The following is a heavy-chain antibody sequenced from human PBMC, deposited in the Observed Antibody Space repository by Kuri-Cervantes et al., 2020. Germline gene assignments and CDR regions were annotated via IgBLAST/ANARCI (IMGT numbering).Heavy chain of an antibody. Sequence: ESLKISCTVSGGSISSSSYYWSWIRQPPGKGLEWIGYIYYSGSTNYNPSLKSRVTISVDTSKNQFSLKLSSVTAADTAVYYCARKGNYGDYFYAFDIWGQGAMVTVSS. J-gene: IGHJ3*02. CDR1: GGSISSSSYY. CDR3: ARKGNYGDYFYAFDI. D-gene: IGHD4-17*01. V-gene: IGHV4-61*01. CDR2: IYYSGST.